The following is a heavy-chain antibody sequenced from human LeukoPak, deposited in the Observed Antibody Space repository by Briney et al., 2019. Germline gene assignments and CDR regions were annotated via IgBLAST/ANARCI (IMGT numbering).Heavy chain of an antibody. J-gene: IGHJ4*02. CDR1: GFTFSSYS. V-gene: IGHV3-21*01. Sequence: PGGSLRLSCAASGFTFSSYSMNWVRRAPGKGLEWVSSISSSSSYIYYADSVKGRFTISRDNAKNSLYLQMNSLRAEDTAVYYCARGGAYGDYFDPEGYWGQGTLVTVSS. CDR2: ISSSSSYI. D-gene: IGHD4-17*01. CDR3: ARGGAYGDYFDPEGY.